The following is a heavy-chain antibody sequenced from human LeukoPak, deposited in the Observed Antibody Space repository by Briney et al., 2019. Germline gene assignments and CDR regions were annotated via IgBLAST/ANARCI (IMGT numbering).Heavy chain of an antibody. CDR3: ARGPYSYDSSGAFDI. D-gene: IGHD3-22*01. CDR1: GNSISSGDYY. J-gene: IGHJ3*02. Sequence: SQTLSLTCTVSGNSISSGDYYWSWIRQPAGKGLEWIGRISSSGSTNYNPSLKSRVTISVDTSKNQFSLKLSSVTAADTAVYFCARGPYSYDSSGAFDIWGQGTMVTVSS. V-gene: IGHV4-61*02. CDR2: ISSSGST.